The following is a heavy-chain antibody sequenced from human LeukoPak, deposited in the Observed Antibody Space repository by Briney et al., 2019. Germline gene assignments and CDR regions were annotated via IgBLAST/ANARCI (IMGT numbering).Heavy chain of an antibody. Sequence: PSETLSLTCTVSGGSISSYYWSWIWQPPGKGLEWIGYIYYSGSTNYNPSLKSRVTISVDTSKNQFSLKLSSVTAADTAVYYCARGMWYYDFWSGYGGNWFDPWGQGTLVTVSS. CDR1: GGSISSYY. CDR3: ARGMWYYDFWSGYGGNWFDP. D-gene: IGHD3-3*01. V-gene: IGHV4-59*01. J-gene: IGHJ5*02. CDR2: IYYSGST.